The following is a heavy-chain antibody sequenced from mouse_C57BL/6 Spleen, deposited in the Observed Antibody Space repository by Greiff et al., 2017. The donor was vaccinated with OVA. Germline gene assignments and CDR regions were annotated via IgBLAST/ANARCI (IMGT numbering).Heavy chain of an antibody. CDR3: ARAYYSNPDY. J-gene: IGHJ2*01. D-gene: IGHD2-5*01. Sequence: QVQLKQSGAELVKPGASVKMSCKASGYTFTSYWITWVKQRPGQGLEWIGDIYPGSGSTNYNEKFKSKATLTVDTSSSTAYMQLSSLTSEDSAVYYCARAYYSNPDYWGQGTTLTVSS. CDR1: GYTFTSYW. V-gene: IGHV1-55*01. CDR2: IYPGSGST.